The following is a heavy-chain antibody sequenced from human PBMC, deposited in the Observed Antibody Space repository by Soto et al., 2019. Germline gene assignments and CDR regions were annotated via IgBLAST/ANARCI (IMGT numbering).Heavy chain of an antibody. J-gene: IGHJ4*02. CDR2: IWYDGSNK. CDR3: GRDGALGDTAVVDS. Sequence: QVQLVESGGGVVQPGKSLRLSCTASGFTFSTYGMHWVRQAPGKGLEWVAVIWYDGSNKYHGDSLKGRFTISRDNSKNTLYLQMNNLRAEDTAVYYCGRDGALGDTAVVDSWGQGTRVTGSS. D-gene: IGHD5-18*01. CDR1: GFTFSTYG. V-gene: IGHV3-33*01.